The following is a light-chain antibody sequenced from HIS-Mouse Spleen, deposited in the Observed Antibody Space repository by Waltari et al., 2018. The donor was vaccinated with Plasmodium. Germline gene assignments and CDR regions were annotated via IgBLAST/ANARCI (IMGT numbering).Light chain of an antibody. V-gene: IGLV2-11*01. CDR1: TRDVGGYNY. J-gene: IGLJ1*01. Sequence: QSALTQPRSVSGSPGQSVTISCPGTTRDVGGYNYFSWSQQHPGKAPKLMIYDVSKRPAGVPDRFSGSKAGNTASLTISGLQAEDEADYYCCSYAGSYTYVFGTGTKVTVL. CDR3: CSYAGSYTYV. CDR2: DVS.